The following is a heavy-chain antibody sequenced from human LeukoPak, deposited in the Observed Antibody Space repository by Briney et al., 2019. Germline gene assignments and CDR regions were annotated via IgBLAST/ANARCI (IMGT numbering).Heavy chain of an antibody. CDR2: IYYSGST. J-gene: IGHJ6*02. CDR1: VGSIGSYY. CDR3: ARVGDDYGDSDYFGMDV. V-gene: IGHV4-59*01. Sequence: SETLSLTCTVSVGSIGSYYWSWIRQPPGKGLEWFGYIYYSGSTNYNPSLKSRVTISVDTSKNQFSLKLSSVTAADTAVYYCARVGDDYGDSDYFGMDVWGQGTTVTVSS. D-gene: IGHD4-17*01.